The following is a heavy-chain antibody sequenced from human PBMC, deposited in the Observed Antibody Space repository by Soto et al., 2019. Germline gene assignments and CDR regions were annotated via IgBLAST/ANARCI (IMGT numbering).Heavy chain of an antibody. D-gene: IGHD6-13*01. J-gene: IGHJ4*02. Sequence: PSETLSLTCAVYGGSFSGYYWSWIRQPPGKGLEWIGEINHSGSTNYNPSLKSRVTISVDTSKNQFSLKLSSVTAADTAVYYCARFPDSSSWYYFDYWGQGTLVTVSS. CDR1: GGSFSGYY. CDR3: ARFPDSSSWYYFDY. CDR2: INHSGST. V-gene: IGHV4-34*01.